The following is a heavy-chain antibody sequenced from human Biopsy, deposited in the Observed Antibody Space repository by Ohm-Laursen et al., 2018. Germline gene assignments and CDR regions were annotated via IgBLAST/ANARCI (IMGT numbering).Heavy chain of an antibody. D-gene: IGHD3-22*01. V-gene: IGHV3-7*01. CDR1: AFTFSNYW. Sequence: SLRLSCSASAFTFSNYWMSWVRQAPGKGLEWVATITKDGSEKYYVDSVKGRFTISRDNSKSSLSLQMNSLRGEDTAVYYCARAPFGSGSYSEFDYWGQGSLVTVPS. CDR2: ITKDGSEK. J-gene: IGHJ4*02. CDR3: ARAPFGSGSYSEFDY.